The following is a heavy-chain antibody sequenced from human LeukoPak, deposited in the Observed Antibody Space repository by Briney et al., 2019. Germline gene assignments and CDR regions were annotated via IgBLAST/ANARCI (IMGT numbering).Heavy chain of an antibody. CDR3: AKDQAAPVDYFDY. CDR1: GFTFSSYA. J-gene: IGHJ4*02. Sequence: PGGSLRLSCAASGFTFSSYAMSWVRQAPGKGLEWVSGISGSGDSTWYADSVEGRFTISRDNSKNTLYLQTNSLRAEDTAVYYCAKDQAAPVDYFDYWGQGTLVTVSS. D-gene: IGHD6-13*01. CDR2: ISGSGDST. V-gene: IGHV3-23*01.